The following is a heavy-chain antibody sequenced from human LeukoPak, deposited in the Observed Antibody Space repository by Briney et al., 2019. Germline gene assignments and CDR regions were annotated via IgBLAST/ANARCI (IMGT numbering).Heavy chain of an antibody. J-gene: IGHJ5*02. CDR1: GGSFSGYY. CDR3: ARGGYCSSTSCYNLFDP. CDR2: INHRGST. V-gene: IGHV4-34*01. D-gene: IGHD2-2*02. Sequence: SETLSLTCAVYGGSFSGYYWTWIRQPPGKGLEWIGEINHRGSTNPNPSLNSLVTITIDTSKNQFSLKLSSVTAADTAVYYCARGGYCSSTSCYNLFDPWGQGILVTVSS.